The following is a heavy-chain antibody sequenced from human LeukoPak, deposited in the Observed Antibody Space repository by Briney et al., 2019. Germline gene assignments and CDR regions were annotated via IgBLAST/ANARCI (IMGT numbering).Heavy chain of an antibody. CDR2: ISAYDGDT. J-gene: IGHJ3*01. Sequence: ASVKVSCKASGYTFTSYGFSWVRQAPGQGLEWMGWISAYDGDTNYAQKLQGKLTMTTDISTSTAYMELRNLRSDDTAMYYCARATRPLALFDLWGQGTMVTVSS. CDR3: ARATRPLALFDL. CDR1: GYTFTSYG. V-gene: IGHV1-18*01. D-gene: IGHD6-6*01.